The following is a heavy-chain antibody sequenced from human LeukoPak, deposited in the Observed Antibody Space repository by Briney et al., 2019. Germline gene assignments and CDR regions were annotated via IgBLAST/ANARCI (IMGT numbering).Heavy chain of an antibody. V-gene: IGHV4-34*01. CDR3: ARGRNSSGYRLSVRRIFDY. Sequence: KPSETLSLTCAVYGGSFSGYYWSWIRQPPGKGLEWIGEINHSGSTNYNPSLKSRVTISVDTSKNQFSLKLSSVTAADTAMYYCARGRNSSGYRLSVRRIFDYWGQGTLVTVSS. CDR2: INHSGST. CDR1: GGSFSGYY. J-gene: IGHJ4*02. D-gene: IGHD3-22*01.